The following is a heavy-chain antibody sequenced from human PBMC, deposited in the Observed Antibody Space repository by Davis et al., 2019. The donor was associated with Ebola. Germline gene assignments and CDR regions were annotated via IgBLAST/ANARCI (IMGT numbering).Heavy chain of an antibody. D-gene: IGHD4-23*01. CDR3: ARGSIGYGGNSGFDY. CDR1: GFTFSSYG. CDR2: IWHDGSKK. V-gene: IGHV3-33*01. J-gene: IGHJ4*02. Sequence: GESLKISCVASGFTFSSYGMHWVRQAPGKGLEWVAVIWHDGSKKYYVASVKGRFPISRDNSKNTLYLEMKSLRAEDTAVYYCARGSIGYGGNSGFDYWGQGTLVTVSS.